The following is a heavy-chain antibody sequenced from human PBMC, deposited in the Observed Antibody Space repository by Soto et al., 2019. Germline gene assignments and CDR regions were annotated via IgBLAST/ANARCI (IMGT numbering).Heavy chain of an antibody. V-gene: IGHV4-59*01. Sequence: QVQLLESGPGLVNPSQTLSLSCTVSGGSISPYYWSWLRQSPGKGLEWLGYIYYTGTADYNPSLENGVTLSVDTSTNRFSLELTSVTAADTAVYYCARQPDDGDYGYYFEYWGPGILVTVSS. CDR1: GGSISPYY. CDR2: IYYTGTA. CDR3: ARQPDDGDYGYYFEY. J-gene: IGHJ4*02. D-gene: IGHD4-17*01.